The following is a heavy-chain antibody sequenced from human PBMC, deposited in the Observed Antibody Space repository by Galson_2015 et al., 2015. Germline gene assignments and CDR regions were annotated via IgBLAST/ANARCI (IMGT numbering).Heavy chain of an antibody. CDR2: ISWNSGCI. Sequence: SLRLSCAASGFTFDDYAMHWVRQAPGKGLEWVSGISWNSGCISYADSVKGRFTISRDNAKNSLYLQMNSLRAEDTALYYCAKGTRYNWNYGGPFNWFDPWGQGTLVTVSS. CDR1: GFTFDDYA. V-gene: IGHV3-9*01. J-gene: IGHJ5*02. CDR3: AKGTRYNWNYGGPFNWFDP. D-gene: IGHD1-7*01.